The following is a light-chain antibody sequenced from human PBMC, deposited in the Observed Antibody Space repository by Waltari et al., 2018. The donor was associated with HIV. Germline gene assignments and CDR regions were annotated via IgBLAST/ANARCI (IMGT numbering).Light chain of an antibody. V-gene: IGKV1D-12*01. CDR2: AAS. J-gene: IGKJ5*01. CDR1: QGINSW. CDR3: QQANSFPLIT. Sequence: DIQMTQSPSSVSASVGDRVTITCRASQGINSWLAWYQQKPGKAPKLLIYAASNLQSGVPSRFSGSESGTDFTLTISSLQPEDFATYHCQQANSFPLITFGQGTRLEIK.